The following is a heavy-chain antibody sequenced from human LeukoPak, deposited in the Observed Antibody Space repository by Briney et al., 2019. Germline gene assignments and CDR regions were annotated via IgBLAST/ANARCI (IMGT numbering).Heavy chain of an antibody. CDR3: ARGDDDTATVRGAFDI. CDR2: INWNGGST. CDR1: GFTFDDYG. V-gene: IGHV3-20*04. D-gene: IGHD5-18*01. J-gene: IGHJ3*02. Sequence: GGSLRLSCAASGFTFDDYGMSWVRQAPGKGLEWVSGINWNGGSTGYADSVKGRFTISRDNAKNSLYLQMNSLRAEDTALYYCARGDDDTATVRGAFDIWGQGTMVTVSS.